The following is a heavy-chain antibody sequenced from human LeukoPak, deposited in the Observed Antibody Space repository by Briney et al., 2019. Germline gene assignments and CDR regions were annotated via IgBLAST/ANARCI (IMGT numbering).Heavy chain of an antibody. CDR2: IWYDGSNK. CDR3: ARDKWVAFDI. V-gene: IGHV3-33*01. J-gene: IGHJ3*02. CDR1: GFTFSSYG. D-gene: IGHD1-26*01. Sequence: GRSLRLSCAASGFTFSSYGMHWVRQAPGKGLEWVAVIWYDGSNKYYADSVKGRFTISRDDAKNSLYLQMNSLRAEDTAVYYCARDKWVAFDIWGQGTMVTVSS.